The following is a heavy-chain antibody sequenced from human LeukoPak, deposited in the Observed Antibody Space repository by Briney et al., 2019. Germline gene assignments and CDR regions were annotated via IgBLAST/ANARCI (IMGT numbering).Heavy chain of an antibody. V-gene: IGHV3-30-3*01. CDR1: GFTFGSYA. D-gene: IGHD3-9*01. CDR2: ISYDGSNK. Sequence: GGSLRLSCAASGFTFGSYAMHWVRQAPGKGLEWVAVISYDGSNKYYADSVKGRFTISRDNSKITLYLQMNSLRAEDTAVYYCAKDEDDILTGYYIFPRDWGQGTLVTVSS. J-gene: IGHJ4*02. CDR3: AKDEDDILTGYYIFPRD.